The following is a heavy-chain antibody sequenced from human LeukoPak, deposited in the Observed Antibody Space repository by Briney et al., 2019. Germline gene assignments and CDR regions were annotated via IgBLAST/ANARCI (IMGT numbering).Heavy chain of an antibody. CDR1: GGSMTGSH. Sequence: SETLSLTCTVSGGSMTGSHWTWIRQPPGKGLEWIGYIYYSGSTNYNPSPKSRVTISVDTSKNQFSLKLSSVTAADTAVYYCARTSGSYFYYYGMDVWGQGTTVTVSS. CDR3: ARTSGSYFYYYGMDV. J-gene: IGHJ6*02. CDR2: IYYSGST. D-gene: IGHD1-26*01. V-gene: IGHV4-59*01.